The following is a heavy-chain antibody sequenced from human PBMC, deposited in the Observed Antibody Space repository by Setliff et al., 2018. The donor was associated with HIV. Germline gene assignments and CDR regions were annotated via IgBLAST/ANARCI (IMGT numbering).Heavy chain of an antibody. CDR2: LYSRGST. CDR1: GGSIDHYY. CDR3: AKSPVGANGWFDS. V-gene: IGHV4-4*07. Sequence: SETLSLTCTVSGGSIDHYYWSWIRQPAGKGLEWIGRLYSRGSTTYNPSLRSRATMSADTSKNLFSLKLRSVTAADAAVYYCAKSPVGANGWFDSWGQGVLVTVSS. J-gene: IGHJ5*01. D-gene: IGHD1-26*01.